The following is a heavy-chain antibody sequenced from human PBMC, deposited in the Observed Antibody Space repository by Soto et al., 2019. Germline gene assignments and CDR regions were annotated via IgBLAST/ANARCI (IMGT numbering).Heavy chain of an antibody. V-gene: IGHV4-4*07. J-gene: IGHJ5*02. CDR1: VASISGYY. CDR2: IYATGTT. Sequence: SETLSLTCTVSVASISGYYWSCIRNSAGKGLEWIGRIYATGTTDYNPSLKSRVMMSVDTSKKQFSLKLRSVTAADTAVYYCVRDGTKTLRDWFQPWGQGISVNVSS. D-gene: IGHD1-1*01. CDR3: VRDGTKTLRDWFQP.